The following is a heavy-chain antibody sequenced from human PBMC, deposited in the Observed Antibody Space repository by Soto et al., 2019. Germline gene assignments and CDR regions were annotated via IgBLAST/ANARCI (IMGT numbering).Heavy chain of an antibody. D-gene: IGHD3-9*01. CDR2: TWYDGSNK. CDR3: AGRSDWSLDY. V-gene: IGHV3-33*01. J-gene: IGHJ4*02. Sequence: QVQLVESGGGVVQPGRSLRLSCAASGFTFSTCGMHWVRQAPGKGLEWVAITWYDGSNKYYADSVKGRFTISRDNSKNTLYLQVNSLRAEDTAVYYCAGRSDWSLDYWGQGTLVTVSS. CDR1: GFTFSTCG.